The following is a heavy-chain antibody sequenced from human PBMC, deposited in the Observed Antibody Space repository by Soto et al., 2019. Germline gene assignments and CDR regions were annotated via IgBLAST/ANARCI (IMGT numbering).Heavy chain of an antibody. CDR1: GGSFSGYY. J-gene: IGHJ5*02. Sequence: PETLSVTCAVYGGSFSGYYWSWIRQPPGKGLEWIGEINHSGSTNYNPSLKSPVTISVDTSKNQFSLKLSSVTAADTAVYYCASVESDHWFDPWGQGTLVTVSS. D-gene: IGHD1-1*01. CDR2: INHSGST. CDR3: ASVESDHWFDP. V-gene: IGHV4-34*01.